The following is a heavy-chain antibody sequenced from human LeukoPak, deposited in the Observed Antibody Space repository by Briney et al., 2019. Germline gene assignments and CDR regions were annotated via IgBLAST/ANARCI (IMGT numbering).Heavy chain of an antibody. V-gene: IGHV1-18*01. CDR3: ARVVNYYYDSSGLSDAFDI. D-gene: IGHD3-22*01. CDR1: GGTFSSYA. J-gene: IGHJ3*02. Sequence: ASVKVSCTASGGTFSSYAISWVRQAPGQGLEWMGWISAYNGNTNYAQKLQGRVTMTTDTSTSTAYMELRSLRSDDTAVYYCARVVNYYYDSSGLSDAFDIWGQGTMVTVSS. CDR2: ISAYNGNT.